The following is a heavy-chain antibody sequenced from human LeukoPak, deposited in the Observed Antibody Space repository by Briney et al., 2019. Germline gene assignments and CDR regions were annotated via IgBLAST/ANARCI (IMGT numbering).Heavy chain of an antibody. D-gene: IGHD3-22*01. CDR1: GYSFSDFP. V-gene: IGHV1-8*02. Sequence: GASVKVSCKASGYSFSDFPIHWVRQATGQGLEWMGWMNPNSGNTGYAQKFQARVTMTRNTSISTAYMDLSSLRSEDTAVYYCARGWYYYDRTGYYSPAFDIWGRGTMVTVSS. CDR3: ARGWYYYDRTGYYSPAFDI. CDR2: MNPNSGNT. J-gene: IGHJ3*02.